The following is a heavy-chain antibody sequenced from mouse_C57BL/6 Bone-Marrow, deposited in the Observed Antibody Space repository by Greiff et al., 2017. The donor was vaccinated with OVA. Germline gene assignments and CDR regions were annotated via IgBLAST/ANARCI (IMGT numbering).Heavy chain of an antibody. CDR1: GYAFSSYW. CDR2: IYPGDGDT. V-gene: IGHV1-82*01. J-gene: IGHJ2*01. D-gene: IGHD4-1*01. Sequence: VQLQQSGPELVKPGASVKISCKASGYAFSSYWMNWVKQRPGKGLEWIGRIYPGDGDTNYNGKLKGQATLTADKSSSTAYMQLSSLTSEDSAVYFCARVDWASYYFDYWGQGTTLTVSS. CDR3: ARVDWASYYFDY.